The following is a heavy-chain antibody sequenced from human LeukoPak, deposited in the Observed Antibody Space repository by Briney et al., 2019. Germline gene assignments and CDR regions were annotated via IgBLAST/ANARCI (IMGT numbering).Heavy chain of an antibody. CDR3: ARGGPTIPEDY. CDR1: GGTFSSYA. D-gene: IGHD3-9*01. Sequence: SVKVSCKASGGTFSSYAISWVRQAPGQGLEWMGRIIPILGIANYAQKFQGRVTITADKSTSTAYMELSSLRSEDTAVYYCARGGPTIPEDYWGQGALVTVSS. V-gene: IGHV1-69*04. CDR2: IIPILGIA. J-gene: IGHJ4*02.